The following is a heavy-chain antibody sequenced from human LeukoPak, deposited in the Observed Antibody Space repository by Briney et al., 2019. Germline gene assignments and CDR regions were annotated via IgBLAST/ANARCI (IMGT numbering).Heavy chain of an antibody. CDR1: GGSFSGYY. CDR3: ARSFRWVGIVVVPAAMIGGCGY. CDR2: INHSGST. D-gene: IGHD2-2*01. V-gene: IGHV4-34*01. J-gene: IGHJ4*02. Sequence: SETLSLTCAVYGGSFSGYYWSWIRQPPGKGLEWIREINHSGSTNYNPSLKSRVTISVDTSKNQFSLKLSSVTAADTAVYYCARSFRWVGIVVVPAAMIGGCGYWGQGTLVTVSS.